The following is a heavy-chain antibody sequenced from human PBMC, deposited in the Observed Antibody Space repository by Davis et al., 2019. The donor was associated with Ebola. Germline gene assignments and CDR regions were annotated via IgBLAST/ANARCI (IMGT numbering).Heavy chain of an antibody. CDR1: GGSISSTSYN. D-gene: IGHD3-22*01. V-gene: IGHV4-39*01. Sequence: PSETLSLTCAVSGGSISSTSYNWGWIRQPPGKGLEWIGSIYHRGGTYYNPSLKSRVTISVDTSKNQFSLKLSSVTAADTAVYYCARKSAYYYDSSGSPYYYYMDVWGKGTTVTVSS. CDR2: IYHRGGT. CDR3: ARKSAYYYDSSGSPYYYYMDV. J-gene: IGHJ6*03.